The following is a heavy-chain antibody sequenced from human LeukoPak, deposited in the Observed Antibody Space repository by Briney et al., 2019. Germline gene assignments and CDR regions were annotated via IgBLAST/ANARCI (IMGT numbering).Heavy chain of an antibody. Sequence: SVKVSCKASGCTFSSYAISGVRQAPGQGLEWMGRIIPIFGISNYAQKFQRRVTITADKPTKTAYLELRRPGSEDTDMYYCARENPGAVTTSYYFDYWGQGTLVTVSS. CDR1: GCTFSSYA. D-gene: IGHD4-17*01. CDR2: IIPIFGIS. V-gene: IGHV1-69*04. J-gene: IGHJ4*02. CDR3: ARENPGAVTTSYYFDY.